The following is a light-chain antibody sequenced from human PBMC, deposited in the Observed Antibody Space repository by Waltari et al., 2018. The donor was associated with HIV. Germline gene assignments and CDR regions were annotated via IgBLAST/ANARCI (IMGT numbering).Light chain of an antibody. V-gene: IGKV3-15*01. J-gene: IGKJ2*01. CDR2: GAS. Sequence: LPPSPAPLSVSPGARVPLSCRASQSLTANLAWYQQSPGQAPRLLIYGASSRATDIPARFTGSGSGTDYTLTISSVQSEDSAVYYCQQNIHWPPYTFGQGTKL. CDR1: QSLTAN. CDR3: QQNIHWPPYT.